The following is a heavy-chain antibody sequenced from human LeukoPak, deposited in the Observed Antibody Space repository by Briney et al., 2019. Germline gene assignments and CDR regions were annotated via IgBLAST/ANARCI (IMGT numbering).Heavy chain of an antibody. CDR3: ARGRHDYGDLYYYYYMDV. Sequence: SETLSLTCTVSGGSISSGSYYWSWIRQPAGKGLEWIGRIYTSGSTNYNPSLKSRVTISVDTSKNQFSLKLSSVTAADTAVYYCARGRHDYGDLYYYYYMDVWGKGTTVTISS. CDR1: GGSISSGSYY. V-gene: IGHV4-61*02. CDR2: IYTSGST. D-gene: IGHD4-17*01. J-gene: IGHJ6*03.